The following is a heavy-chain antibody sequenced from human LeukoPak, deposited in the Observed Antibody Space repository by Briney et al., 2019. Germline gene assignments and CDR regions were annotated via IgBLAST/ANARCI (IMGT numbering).Heavy chain of an antibody. Sequence: PSETLSLTCTVSTDSISSSGHHWGWIRQSPGKGPEWIGSLYSGRTTYYNPSLNSRATISVVTPKNQFSLQLNSLTAADTAVYYCVRHDGRGGATMGALDSWGQGSLVTVSS. CDR3: VRHDGRGGATMGALDS. J-gene: IGHJ4*02. CDR2: LYSGRTT. D-gene: IGHD5-12*01. V-gene: IGHV4-39*01. CDR1: TDSISSSGHH.